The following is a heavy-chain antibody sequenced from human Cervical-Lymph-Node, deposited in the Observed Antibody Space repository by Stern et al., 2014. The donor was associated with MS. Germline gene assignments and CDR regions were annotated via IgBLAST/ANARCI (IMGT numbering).Heavy chain of an antibody. CDR1: GFTFSSYS. CDR3: ARGYSSGWGLGFDY. J-gene: IGHJ4*02. D-gene: IGHD6-19*01. V-gene: IGHV3-21*01. CDR2: ISSSSSYI. Sequence: EMQLVESGGGLVKPGGSLRLSCAASGFTFSSYSMNWVRQAPGKGLEWVSSISSSSSYIYYADSVKGRFTISRDNAKNSLYLQMNSLRAEDTAVYYCARGYSSGWGLGFDYWGQGTLVTVSS.